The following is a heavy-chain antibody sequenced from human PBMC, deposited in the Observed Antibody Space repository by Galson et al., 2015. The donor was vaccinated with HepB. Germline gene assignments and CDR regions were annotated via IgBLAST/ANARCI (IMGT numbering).Heavy chain of an antibody. V-gene: IGHV1-18*01. CDR2: ISAYNGNT. Sequence: SVKVSCKASGYTFTSYGISWVRQAPGQGLEWMGWISAYNGNTNYAQKLQGRVTMTTDTSTSTAYMELRSLRSDDTAVYYCARGGGYSYGYEPPPILDYWGQGTLVTVSS. CDR3: ARGGGYSYGYEPPPILDY. D-gene: IGHD5-18*01. CDR1: GYTFTSYG. J-gene: IGHJ4*02.